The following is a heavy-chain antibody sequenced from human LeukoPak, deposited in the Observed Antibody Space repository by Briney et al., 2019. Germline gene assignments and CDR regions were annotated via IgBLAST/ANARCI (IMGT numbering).Heavy chain of an antibody. J-gene: IGHJ5*02. CDR3: ARVLWGRFDP. V-gene: IGHV3-48*03. D-gene: IGHD3-10*01. CDR1: GFTFSSYE. CDR2: ISSSGSTI. Sequence: PGGSLRLSCAASGFTFSSYEMNWVRQAPGKGLEWVSYISSSGSTIYYADSVKGRFTISRVNAKNSLYLQMNSLRAEDTAVYYCARVLWGRFDPWGQGTLVTVSS.